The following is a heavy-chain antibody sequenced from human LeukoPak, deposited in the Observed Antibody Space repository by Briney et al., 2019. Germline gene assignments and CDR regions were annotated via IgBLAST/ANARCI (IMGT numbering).Heavy chain of an antibody. CDR2: IYYSGST. Sequence: PSETLSLTCTVSGGSISSSSYYWGWIRQPPGKGLEWIGSIYYSGSTYYNPSLKSRVTISVDTSKNQFSLKLSSVTAADTAVYYWARHLDIAAATIDYWGQGTLVTVSS. D-gene: IGHD6-13*01. CDR1: GGSISSSSYY. V-gene: IGHV4-39*01. J-gene: IGHJ4*02. CDR3: ARHLDIAAATIDY.